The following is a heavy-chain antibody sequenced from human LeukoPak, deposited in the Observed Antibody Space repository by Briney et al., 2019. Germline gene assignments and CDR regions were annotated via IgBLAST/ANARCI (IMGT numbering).Heavy chain of an antibody. CDR1: GGSISSGGYY. V-gene: IGHV4-31*03. D-gene: IGHD3-22*01. Sequence: SETLSLTCTVSGGSISSGGYYWSWIRQHPGKGLEWIGYIYYSGSTYYNPSLKSRVTISVDTSKNQFSLKLSSVTAADTAVYYCARGGSDWYHYDSSGYHVWGQGTLVTVSS. CDR2: IYYSGST. J-gene: IGHJ4*02. CDR3: ARGGSDWYHYDSSGYHV.